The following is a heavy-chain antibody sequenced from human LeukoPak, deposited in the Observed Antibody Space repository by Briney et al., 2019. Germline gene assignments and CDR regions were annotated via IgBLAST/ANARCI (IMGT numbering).Heavy chain of an antibody. D-gene: IGHD3-9*01. Sequence: GRSLRLSCAASGFTFSSYAMHWVRQAPGKGLEWVAVISYDGSNKYYADSVKGRSTISRDNSKNTLYLQMNSLRAEDTAVYYCARDRHLYFDWFTPDYWGQGTLVTVSS. J-gene: IGHJ4*02. V-gene: IGHV3-30*04. CDR3: ARDRHLYFDWFTPDY. CDR1: GFTFSSYA. CDR2: ISYDGSNK.